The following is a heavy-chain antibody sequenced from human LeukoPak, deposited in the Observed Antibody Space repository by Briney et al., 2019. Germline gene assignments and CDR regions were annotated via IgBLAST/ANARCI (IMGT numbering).Heavy chain of an antibody. D-gene: IGHD3-16*01. J-gene: IGHJ4*02. CDR2: IYYSGST. V-gene: IGHV4-59*08. CDR1: GGSISSYY. CDR3: ARLRGGMGEYNFDY. Sequence: SETLSLTCTVSGGSISSYYWSWIRQPPGKGLEWIGYIYYSGSTNYNPSLKSRVTISVDTSKNQFSLKLSSVTAADTAVYYCARLRGGMGEYNFDYWGQGTLVTVSS.